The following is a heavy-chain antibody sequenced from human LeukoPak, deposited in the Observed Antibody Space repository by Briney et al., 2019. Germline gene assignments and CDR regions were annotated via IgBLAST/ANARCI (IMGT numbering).Heavy chain of an antibody. Sequence: GGSLRLSCAASGFTFSSHAMHWVRQAPGKGLEWVAVISYDGSNKYYADSVKGRFTISRDNSKNTLYLQMNSLRAEDTAVYYCARDVLVGLTGSTLGKNYYYYYGMDVWGQGTTVTVSS. CDR1: GFTFSSHA. V-gene: IGHV3-30*04. J-gene: IGHJ6*02. D-gene: IGHD1-7*01. CDR2: ISYDGSNK. CDR3: ARDVLVGLTGSTLGKNYYYYYGMDV.